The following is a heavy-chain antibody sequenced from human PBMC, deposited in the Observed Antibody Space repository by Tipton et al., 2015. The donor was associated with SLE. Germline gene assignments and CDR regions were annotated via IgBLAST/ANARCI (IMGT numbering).Heavy chain of an antibody. V-gene: IGHV3-7*01. CDR2: IKQDGRAK. CDR1: GLTFSSSW. CDR3: ARSSGIC. D-gene: IGHD1-14*01. J-gene: IGHJ3*01. Sequence: SLRLPCAASGLTFSSSWMSWVRQAPGKGLEWVANIKQDGRAKYYVDSVKGRFTISRDNAKNSVSLQMNSLRAEDTAVYYCARSSGICWGQGTMVTVSS.